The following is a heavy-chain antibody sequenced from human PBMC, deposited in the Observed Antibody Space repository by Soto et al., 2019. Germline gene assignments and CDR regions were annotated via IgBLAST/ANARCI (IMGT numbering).Heavy chain of an antibody. CDR1: GGSISNSY. CDR3: ARLGFCSSTDCYVNAIHI. CDR2: MFYSGSST. Sequence: SETLSLTCSVSGGSISNSYWSWIRQPPGKGLEWIGYMFYSGSSTNYNPSLKSRVTISVDTSKNQFSLKLSSVTAADTAVYYCARLGFCSSTDCYVNAIHIWGQATMVSVSS. J-gene: IGHJ3*02. V-gene: IGHV4-59*08. D-gene: IGHD2-2*01.